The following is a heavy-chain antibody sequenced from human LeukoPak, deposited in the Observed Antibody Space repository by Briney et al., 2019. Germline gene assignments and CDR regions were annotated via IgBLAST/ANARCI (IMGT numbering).Heavy chain of an antibody. Sequence: ASVKVSCKASGYTFTGYYMHWVRQAPGQGLEWMGWINPNSGNTGYAQKFQGRVSLTRDTSISTAYMELSSLRSEDTAVYYCAKNLALTGEFDSWGQGTLVTVSS. CDR3: AKNLALTGEFDS. J-gene: IGHJ4*02. D-gene: IGHD7-27*01. CDR1: GYTFTGYY. V-gene: IGHV1-8*03. CDR2: INPNSGNT.